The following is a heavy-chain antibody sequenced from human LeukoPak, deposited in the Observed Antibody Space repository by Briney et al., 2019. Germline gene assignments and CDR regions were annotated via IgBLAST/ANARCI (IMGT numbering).Heavy chain of an antibody. CDR3: TPTVTTDY. CDR1: GFTFDKYG. Sequence: PGGSLRLSCATSGFTFDKYGVSWVRQAPGKGLEWVGFIRSKAYGGTTEYAASVKGRFTISRDDSKSIAYLQMNSLKTEDTAVYYCTPTVTTDYWGQGTLVTVSS. D-gene: IGHD4-17*01. V-gene: IGHV3-49*04. CDR2: IRSKAYGGTT. J-gene: IGHJ4*02.